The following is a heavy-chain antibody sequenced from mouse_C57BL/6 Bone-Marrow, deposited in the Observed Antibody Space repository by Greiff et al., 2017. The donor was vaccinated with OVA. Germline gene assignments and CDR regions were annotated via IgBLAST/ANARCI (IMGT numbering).Heavy chain of an antibody. Sequence: EVKLVESGGGLVKPGGSLKLSCAASGFTFSSYAMSWVRQTPEKRLEWVATISDGGSYTYYPDNVKGRFTISRDNAKNNLYLQMSHLKSEDTAMYYCAREGAPGDFDYWGQGTTLTVSS. CDR3: AREGAPGDFDY. V-gene: IGHV5-4*01. CDR2: ISDGGSYT. CDR1: GFTFSSYA. J-gene: IGHJ2*01.